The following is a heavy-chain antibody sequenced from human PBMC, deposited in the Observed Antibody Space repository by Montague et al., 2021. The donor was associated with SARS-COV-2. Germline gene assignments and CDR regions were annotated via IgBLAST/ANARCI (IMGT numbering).Heavy chain of an antibody. D-gene: IGHD3-3*01. V-gene: IGHV4-39*01. Sequence: SETLSLTCTVSGSSISSSSYYWGWIHQPPGKGLERIGSIYYSGSTYYNPSLKSRVTISVDTSKNQFSLKLSSVTAADTAVYYCARHSGRDTIFGVVIIPDAFDIWGQGTMVTVSS. CDR2: IYYSGST. J-gene: IGHJ3*02. CDR3: ARHSGRDTIFGVVIIPDAFDI. CDR1: GSSISSSSYY.